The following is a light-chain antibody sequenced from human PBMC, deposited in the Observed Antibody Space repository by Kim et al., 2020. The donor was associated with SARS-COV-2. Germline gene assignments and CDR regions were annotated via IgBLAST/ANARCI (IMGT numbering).Light chain of an antibody. CDR3: QQYNFPLT. J-gene: IGKJ4*01. Sequence: DIQMTQSPSTVSASVGDRVTITCRASQNINTYLVWYQQKPGKAPKLLIYKASNLENGVPSRFSGSGSGTEFTLTISSLRPDDFATYYCQQYNFPLTFGGGTKVDIK. CDR1: QNINTY. CDR2: KAS. V-gene: IGKV1-5*03.